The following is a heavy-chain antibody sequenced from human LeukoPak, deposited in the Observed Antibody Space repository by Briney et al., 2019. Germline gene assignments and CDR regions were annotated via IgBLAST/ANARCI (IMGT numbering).Heavy chain of an antibody. Sequence: PSETLSLTCTVSGASIDFESYYWSWVRQSAGEGLEWVGLIDHGGGTNYNPSLQSRVTISLDTSQKQFSLKLNSVTAADTAVYYCARGHDYYSEYFQHWGQGTLVSVSS. D-gene: IGHD1-26*01. CDR3: ARGHDYYSEYFQH. J-gene: IGHJ1*01. CDR1: GASIDFESYY. CDR2: IDHGGGT. V-gene: IGHV4-61*02.